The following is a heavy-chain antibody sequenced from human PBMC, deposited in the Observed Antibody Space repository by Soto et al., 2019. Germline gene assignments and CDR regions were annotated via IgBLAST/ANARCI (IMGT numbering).Heavy chain of an antibody. CDR2: IWYDGSNK. CDR1: GFTFSSYG. V-gene: IGHV3-33*01. J-gene: IGHJ6*02. Sequence: RWGSLRLSCAASGFTFSSYGMHLFRHSPFKWLEWVAVIWYDGSNKYYADSVKGRFTISRDNSKNTLYLQMNSLRAEDTAVYYCARGVLIDWNYGMDVWGQGTTVTVSS. CDR3: ARGVLIDWNYGMDV. D-gene: IGHD1-1*01.